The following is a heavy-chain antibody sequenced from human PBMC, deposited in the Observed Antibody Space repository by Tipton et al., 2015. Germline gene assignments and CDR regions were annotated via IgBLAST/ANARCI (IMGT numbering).Heavy chain of an antibody. CDR2: LYFSGST. CDR3: ARARGRHGGLFDS. V-gene: IGHV4-39*01. Sequence: TLSLTCTVSGGSISSSSYYWAWIRQPPGKGLEWIGSLYFSGSTYYNPSPKSRVTISIDRFKNQFSQKLTSVTASDTAVYYCARARGRHGGLFDSWGQGLLVAVSS. J-gene: IGHJ4*02. CDR1: GGSISSSSYY. D-gene: IGHD4-23*01.